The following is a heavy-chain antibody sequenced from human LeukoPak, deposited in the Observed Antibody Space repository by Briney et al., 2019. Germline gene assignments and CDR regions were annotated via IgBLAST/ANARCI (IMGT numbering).Heavy chain of an antibody. CDR3: AKSIAVAGFAGGRTLDY. V-gene: IGHV3-30*02. Sequence: PGGSLRLSCTTSGFTFASLGMHWVRQAPGRGLEWVAFIRYDGSDEYYADSVNGRFTISRDNSKNTLYLQMNSLRAEDTAVYYCAKSIAVAGFAGGRTLDYWGQGTLVTVSS. CDR2: IRYDGSDE. CDR1: GFTFASLG. D-gene: IGHD6-19*01. J-gene: IGHJ4*02.